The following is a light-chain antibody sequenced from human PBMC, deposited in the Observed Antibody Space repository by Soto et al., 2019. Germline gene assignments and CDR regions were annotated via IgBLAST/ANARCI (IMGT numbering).Light chain of an antibody. CDR2: GAS. Sequence: EIVLTQSPGTLSLSPGDRATISCRASQSVSSTYLAWYQQKPGQAPRLLIYGASSRATGIPDRFSGSGSGTDFTLTISRLEPEDFAVYYCQQYGSSPYTFGQGTKLEIK. V-gene: IGKV3-20*01. CDR3: QQYGSSPYT. CDR1: QSVSSTY. J-gene: IGKJ2*01.